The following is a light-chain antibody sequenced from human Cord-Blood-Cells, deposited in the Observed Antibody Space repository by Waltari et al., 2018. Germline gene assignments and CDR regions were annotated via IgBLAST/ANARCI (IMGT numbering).Light chain of an antibody. CDR1: SSDVGGYNY. CDR2: DVG. CDR3: SSYTSSSTLV. V-gene: IGLV2-14*01. J-gene: IGLJ2*01. Sequence: QSALTQPASVSGSPGQSLTISCTGTSSDVGGYNYVSWSQQHPGKAPKLMIYDVGNRPSGVSNRFSGSKSGNTASRTISGLQAEDEADYYCSSYTSSSTLVFGGGTKLTVL.